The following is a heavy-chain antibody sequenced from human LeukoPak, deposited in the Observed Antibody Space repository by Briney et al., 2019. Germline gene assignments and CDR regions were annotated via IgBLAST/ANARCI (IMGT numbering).Heavy chain of an antibody. CDR2: IYSGGST. CDR3: ARDLRIDAFDI. V-gene: IGHV3-53*01. J-gene: IGHJ3*02. Sequence: GGSLRLSCAASGFTVSSNYMSWVRQAPGKGLEWVSVIYSGGSTYYADSVKGRFTISRDNSKNTQYLQMNSLRAEDTAVYYCARDLRIDAFDIWGQGTMVTVSS. CDR1: GFTVSSNY. D-gene: IGHD2-21*01.